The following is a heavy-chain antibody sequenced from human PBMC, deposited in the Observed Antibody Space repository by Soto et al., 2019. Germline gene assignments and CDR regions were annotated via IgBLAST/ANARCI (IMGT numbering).Heavy chain of an antibody. CDR2: ISYDGGNI. Sequence: LRLSCEASGFAFRSYAMHWVRQAPGKGLEWVGVISYDGGNIYYADSVKGRFTISRDNSKNTLYVQVKSLRPEDTAVYYCAKGILSATIGPYAMDVWGQGTTVTVSS. CDR1: GFAFRSYA. D-gene: IGHD3-16*01. CDR3: AKGILSATIGPYAMDV. J-gene: IGHJ6*02. V-gene: IGHV3-30*18.